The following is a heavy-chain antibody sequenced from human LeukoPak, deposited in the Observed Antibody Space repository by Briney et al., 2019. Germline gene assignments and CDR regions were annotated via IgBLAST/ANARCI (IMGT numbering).Heavy chain of an antibody. J-gene: IGHJ5*02. CDR1: GFTFSSYA. Sequence: GGSLRLSCAASGFTFSSYAMHWVRQAPGKGLEWVAVISYDGSNKNYADSVKGRFTISRDNSKNTLYLQMNSLTAEDTALYYCARVGVPAAILHWFDPWGQGTLVTVSS. CDR3: ARVGVPAAILHWFDP. V-gene: IGHV3-30*04. D-gene: IGHD2-2*02. CDR2: ISYDGSNK.